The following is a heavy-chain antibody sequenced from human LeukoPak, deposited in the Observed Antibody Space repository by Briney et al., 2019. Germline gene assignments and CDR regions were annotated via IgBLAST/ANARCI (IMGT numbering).Heavy chain of an antibody. V-gene: IGHV3-30*03. J-gene: IGHJ4*02. CDR1: GFXFSSYG. CDR2: LSYDGNYK. D-gene: IGHD2-8*01. Sequence: PGGSLRLSCDASGFXFSSYGIHWVRQAPGKGLEWLAVLSYDGNYKYYADSVKGRFAISRDNSENTLYLQMNSLRAEDTAVYYCARYAEYAVSTPCYWGQGTLVTASA. CDR3: ARYAEYAVSTPCY.